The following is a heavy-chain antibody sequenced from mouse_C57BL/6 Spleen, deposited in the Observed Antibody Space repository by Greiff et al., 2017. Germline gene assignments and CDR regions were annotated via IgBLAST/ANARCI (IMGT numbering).Heavy chain of an antibody. Sequence: QVQLQQPGPELVKPGASVKLSCKASGYTFTSYWMHWVKQRPGQGLEWIGNINPSNGGTNYNEKFKSKATRTVDKSSSTAYMQLRILTSEDPAVSYCARGKLCDGCEEGYWGQGTTLTVSS. CDR1: GYTFTSYW. CDR2: INPSNGGT. J-gene: IGHJ2*01. V-gene: IGHV1-53*01. CDR3: ARGKLCDGCEEGY. D-gene: IGHD2-2*01.